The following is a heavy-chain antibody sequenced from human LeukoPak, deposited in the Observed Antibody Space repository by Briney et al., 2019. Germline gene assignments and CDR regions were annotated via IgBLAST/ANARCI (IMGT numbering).Heavy chain of an antibody. D-gene: IGHD3-10*01. V-gene: IGHV3-23*01. J-gene: IGHJ6*02. CDR2: ITNSGIST. CDR3: AKVLYSDYGSGRPPFMDV. Sequence: GGSLRLSCAASGFTFSSYAMSWVRQAPGKGLEWVSTITNSGISTYYADSVKGRFTISRDNSKNTLFLQMNSLRADDTAVFYCAKVLYSDYGSGRPPFMDVWGQGTTVAVSS. CDR1: GFTFSSYA.